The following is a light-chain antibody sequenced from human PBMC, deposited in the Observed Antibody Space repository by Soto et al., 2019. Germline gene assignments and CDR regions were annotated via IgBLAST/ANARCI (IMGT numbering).Light chain of an antibody. CDR2: DVT. J-gene: IGLJ1*01. Sequence: QSALTQPASVSGSPGQSITISCTGTSSDIGSYNYVSWYQHHPGQAPKLMIYDVTNRPSGVSNRFSGSKSGNTASLTISGLQAEDAADYYCSSPRSSSFYVFGTGTNLTVL. V-gene: IGLV2-14*03. CDR1: SSDIGSYNY. CDR3: SSPRSSSFYV.